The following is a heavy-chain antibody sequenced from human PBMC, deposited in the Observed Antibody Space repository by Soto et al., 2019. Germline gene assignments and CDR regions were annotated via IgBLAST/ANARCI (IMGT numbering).Heavy chain of an antibody. V-gene: IGHV4-4*07. D-gene: IGHD3-16*01. J-gene: IGHJ6*02. Sequence: QVQLQESGPGLVNPSETLSLTCTVSGGSISGYYWTWIRQPAGKGLEWIGRKHTSGTTNYNPSLTSRVTMSIDTSTNQFSLNLSSVTAADTAVYYCARGGEFYVLDVWGQGTTVAVSS. CDR2: KHTSGTT. CDR1: GGSISGYY. CDR3: ARGGEFYVLDV.